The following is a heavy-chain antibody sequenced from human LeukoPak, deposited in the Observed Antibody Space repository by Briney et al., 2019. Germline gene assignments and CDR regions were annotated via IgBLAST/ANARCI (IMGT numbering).Heavy chain of an antibody. CDR1: GGPISSGSYY. J-gene: IGHJ4*02. V-gene: IGHV4-61*02. Sequence: SQTLSLTCTVSGGPISSGSYYWSWIRQPAGKGLEWIGRIYTSGSTNYNPSLKSRVTISVDTSKNQFSLKLSSVTAADTAVYYCARNWAHPYYFDYWGQGTLVTVSS. CDR3: ARNWAHPYYFDY. D-gene: IGHD7-27*01. CDR2: IYTSGST.